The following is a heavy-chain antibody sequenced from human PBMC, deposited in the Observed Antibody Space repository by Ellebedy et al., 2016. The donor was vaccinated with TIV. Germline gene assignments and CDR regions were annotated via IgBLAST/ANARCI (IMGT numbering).Heavy chain of an antibody. V-gene: IGHV1-46*01. CDR1: GYTFTSCY. D-gene: IGHD2-15*01. CDR2: INPSGGGT. CDR3: ARLVVAATDYYYGMDV. Sequence: ASVKVSCKASGYTFTSCYMHWVRQAPGQGLEWMGIINPSGGGTSYAQKFQGRVTMTRDTSTSTVYMELSSLRSEDTAVYYCARLVVAATDYYYGMDVWGQGTTVTVSS. J-gene: IGHJ6*02.